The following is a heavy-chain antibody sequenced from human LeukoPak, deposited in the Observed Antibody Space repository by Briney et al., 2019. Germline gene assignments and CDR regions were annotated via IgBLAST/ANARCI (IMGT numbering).Heavy chain of an antibody. J-gene: IGHJ4*02. CDR2: INPNSGGT. Sequence: ASVKVSCKASGYTLTGYYMHWVRQAPGQGLEWMGWINPNSGGTNYAQKFQGRVTMTRDTSISTAYMELSRLRSDDTAVYYCASGYCSGGSCYLYYFDYWGQGTLVTVSS. D-gene: IGHD2-15*01. CDR3: ASGYCSGGSCYLYYFDY. CDR1: GYTLTGYY. V-gene: IGHV1-2*02.